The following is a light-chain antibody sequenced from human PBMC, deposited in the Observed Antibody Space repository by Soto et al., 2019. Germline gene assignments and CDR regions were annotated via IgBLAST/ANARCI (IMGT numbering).Light chain of an antibody. V-gene: IGKV3-11*01. CDR3: QQRSNWLPKT. CDR1: QSVSSY. J-gene: IGKJ1*01. CDR2: DAS. Sequence: EIVLTQSPATLSLSPGERATLSCRASQSVSSYLAWYQQKPGQAPRLLIYDASNRATGIPARFSGSGSGTDFTLTISSLEPEDFAVYYCQQRSNWLPKTFGQGTEVEIK.